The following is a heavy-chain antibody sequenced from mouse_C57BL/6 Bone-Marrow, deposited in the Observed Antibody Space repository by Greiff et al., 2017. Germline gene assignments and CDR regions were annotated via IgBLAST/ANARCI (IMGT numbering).Heavy chain of an antibody. V-gene: IGHV1-63*01. CDR3: SREGDFYAMDY. J-gene: IGHJ4*01. CDR2: IYPGGGYT. CDR1: GYTFTNYW. Sequence: VQLMESGAELVRPGTSVKMSCKASGYTFTNYWIGWAKQRPGHGLEWIGDIYPGGGYTNYNEKFKGKATMTADKSSSTAYMQFSSLTSEDSAIYYCSREGDFYAMDYWGQGTSVTVSS.